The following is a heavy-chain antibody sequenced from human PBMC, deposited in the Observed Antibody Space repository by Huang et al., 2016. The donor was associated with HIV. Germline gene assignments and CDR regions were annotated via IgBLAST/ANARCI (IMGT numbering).Heavy chain of an antibody. Sequence: EVQLVESGGGLVQPGGSLRLSCAASGFSISSYWMHWVRHAPGKGLVWVALINSDGSSTSYADSVKGRFTISRDNAKNTLYLQMNSLRAEDTAVYYCARDPRIQSWLNFFDYWGQGTLVSVSS. D-gene: IGHD3-22*01. CDR1: GFSISSYW. CDR2: INSDGSST. J-gene: IGHJ4*02. CDR3: ARDPRIQSWLNFFDY. V-gene: IGHV3-74*01.